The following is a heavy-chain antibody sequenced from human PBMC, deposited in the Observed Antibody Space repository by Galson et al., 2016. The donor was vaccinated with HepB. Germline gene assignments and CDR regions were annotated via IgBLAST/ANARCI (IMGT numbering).Heavy chain of an antibody. J-gene: IGHJ4*02. V-gene: IGHV4-59*02. Sequence: SETLSLTCTVSGVSGSSYYWSWIRQSPGKGLEWIGYISYNGETNYNPSLKSRLTLSRDTARSQFSLRLSSVTAADTATYYCATSNWYDDPFDSWGQGILITVSS. D-gene: IGHD3-22*01. CDR2: ISYNGET. CDR3: ATSNWYDDPFDS. CDR1: GVSGSSYY.